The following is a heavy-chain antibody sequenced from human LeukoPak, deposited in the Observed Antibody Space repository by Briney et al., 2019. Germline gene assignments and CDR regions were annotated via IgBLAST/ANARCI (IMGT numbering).Heavy chain of an antibody. CDR2: IYYSGST. CDR1: GDSISKYY. Sequence: SETLSLTCTVSGDSISKYYWSWIRQPPGKGLEWIGNIYYSGSTSYNPSLKSRLSISLDTSKNQFSLKMNSVTPADTAVYYCARGDPFDPWGQGTLVTVSS. CDR3: ARGDPFDP. V-gene: IGHV4-59*01. J-gene: IGHJ5*02.